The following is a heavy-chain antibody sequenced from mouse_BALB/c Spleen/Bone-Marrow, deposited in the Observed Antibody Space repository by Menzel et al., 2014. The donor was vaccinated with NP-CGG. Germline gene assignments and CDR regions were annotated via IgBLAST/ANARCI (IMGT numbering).Heavy chain of an antibody. CDR3: TRSGVRTFAY. V-gene: IGHV1-77*01. CDR1: GYTFTDYY. J-gene: IGHJ3*01. CDR2: IYPGSGNA. Sequence: QVQLQQSGAELARPGASVKLSCKASGYTFTDYYINWVKQRTGQGLEWIGEIYPGSGNAYYNEKFKGEATLTADKSSSTAYMQLSSLTSEDSAVYFCTRSGVRTFAYWGQVLWSLSLQ. D-gene: IGHD2-14*01.